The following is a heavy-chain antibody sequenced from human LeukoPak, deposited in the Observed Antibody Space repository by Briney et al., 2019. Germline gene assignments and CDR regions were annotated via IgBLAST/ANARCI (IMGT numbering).Heavy chain of an antibody. CDR2: TSGDGITT. J-gene: IGHJ4*02. D-gene: IGHD5/OR15-5a*01. V-gene: IGHV3-43*02. Sequence: GGSLRLSCAASGFTFHNYAIHWVRQAPGKGLEWVSLTSGDGITTYFADSVKGRFTISRDNSKSSLFLQMNSLRTEDTALYYCARDHVYGGADYWGQGTLVTVSS. CDR1: GFTFHNYA. CDR3: ARDHVYGGADY.